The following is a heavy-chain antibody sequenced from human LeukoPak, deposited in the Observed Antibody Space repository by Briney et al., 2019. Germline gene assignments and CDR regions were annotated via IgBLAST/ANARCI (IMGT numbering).Heavy chain of an antibody. J-gene: IGHJ5*02. CDR3: ARDRGGSESGWAANVFDP. Sequence: GGSLRLSSVASGFTFAGYPMDWVRQVPGKGLEWVSLIRGNGAGTFYTDSVKGRFTISRDNSKNTLYLQMTSLTTDETALYYCARDRGGSESGWAANVFDPWGRGTLVTVSS. CDR2: IRGNGAGT. D-gene: IGHD3-10*01. V-gene: IGHV3-43*02. CDR1: GFTFAGYP.